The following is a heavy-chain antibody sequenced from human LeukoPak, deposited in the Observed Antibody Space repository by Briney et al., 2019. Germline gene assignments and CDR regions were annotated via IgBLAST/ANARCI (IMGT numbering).Heavy chain of an antibody. CDR3: AREVACSGGSCYSRFFDY. J-gene: IGHJ4*02. Sequence: GGSLRLSCAASGFTFSSYWMHWVRQAPGKGLVWVSRNSSDGSSTSYADSVKGRFTISRDNAKNTLYLQMNSLRAEDTAVYYCAREVACSGGSCYSRFFDYWGQGTLVTVSS. CDR1: GFTFSSYW. D-gene: IGHD2-15*01. CDR2: NSSDGSST. V-gene: IGHV3-74*01.